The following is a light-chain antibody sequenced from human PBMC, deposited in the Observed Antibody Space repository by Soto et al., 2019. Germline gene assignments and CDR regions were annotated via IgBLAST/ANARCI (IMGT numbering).Light chain of an antibody. Sequence: QSVLTQPPSVSGAPGQRVTISCTGSSSNIGAGYDVHWYQQLPGTAPKLLIYGNSNRPSGVPDRFSGSKSGTSASLAITGLQSEDEADYYCHSYDSRLSAVVFGGGTKPTVL. CDR1: SSNIGAGYD. CDR3: HSYDSRLSAVV. V-gene: IGLV1-40*01. J-gene: IGLJ2*01. CDR2: GNS.